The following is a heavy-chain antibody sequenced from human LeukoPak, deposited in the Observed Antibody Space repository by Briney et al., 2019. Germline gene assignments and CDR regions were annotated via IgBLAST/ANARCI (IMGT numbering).Heavy chain of an antibody. CDR1: GGSISSYY. J-gene: IGHJ6*03. CDR3: ARYRAESYYYYYMDV. Sequence: SETLSLTCTVSGGSISSYYWGWIRQPPGKGLEWIGYIHYSGSTNYNPSLKSRVTISVDTSKNRFSLRLSSVTAADTAVYYCARYRAESYYYYYMDVWGKGTTVTVSS. D-gene: IGHD3-16*02. CDR2: IHYSGST. V-gene: IGHV4-59*01.